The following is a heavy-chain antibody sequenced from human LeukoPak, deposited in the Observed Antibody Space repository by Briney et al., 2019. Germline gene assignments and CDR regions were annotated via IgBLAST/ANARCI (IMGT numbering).Heavy chain of an antibody. CDR2: INPYSGGT. D-gene: IGHD6-13*01. CDR1: GYTFTGYN. V-gene: IGHV1-2*02. CDR3: ARGRAGSSWYYFDY. Sequence: EASGKVSCKASGYTFTGYNMHWVRQAPGQGLEWMGWINPYSGGTNYAQKFQGRVTMTRDASISTAYMELSTLRSDDTAVYYCARGRAGSSWYYFDYWGQGTLVTVSS. J-gene: IGHJ4*02.